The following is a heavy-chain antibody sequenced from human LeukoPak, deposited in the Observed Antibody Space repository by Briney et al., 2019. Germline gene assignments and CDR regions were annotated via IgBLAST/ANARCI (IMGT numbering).Heavy chain of an antibody. CDR2: IKQDGSDK. D-gene: IGHD4-17*01. J-gene: IGHJ4*02. CDR1: GFTFSDYW. CDR3: ARDYGDY. V-gene: IGHV3-7*01. Sequence: GGSLRLSCAASGFTFSDYWMSWFRQAPGKGLEWVANIKQDGSDKYYVDSVKGRFTISRDNAKNSLYLQMNSLGAEDTAVYYCARDYGDYWGQGILVTVSS.